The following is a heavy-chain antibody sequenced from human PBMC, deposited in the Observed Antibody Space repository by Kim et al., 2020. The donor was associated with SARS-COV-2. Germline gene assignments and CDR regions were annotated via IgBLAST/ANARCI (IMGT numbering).Heavy chain of an antibody. Sequence: SETLSLTCTVSGGSISSGDYYWSWIRQPPGKGLEWIGYIYYSGSTYYNPSLKSRVTISVDTSKNQFSLKLSSVTAADTAVYYCARGAMYYYDSSGSLLDPREAFDIWGQGTMVTVSS. CDR2: IYYSGST. D-gene: IGHD3-22*01. CDR3: ARGAMYYYDSSGSLLDPREAFDI. CDR1: GGSISSGDYY. J-gene: IGHJ3*02. V-gene: IGHV4-30-4*01.